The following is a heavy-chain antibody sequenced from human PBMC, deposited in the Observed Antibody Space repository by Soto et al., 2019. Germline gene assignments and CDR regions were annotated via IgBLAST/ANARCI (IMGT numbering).Heavy chain of an antibody. CDR1: GFTFSSYS. CDR3: AREAWFGELNWFDP. Sequence: EVQLVESGGGLVQPGGSLRLSCAASGFTFSSYSMNWVRQAPGKGLEWVSYISSSSSTIYYADSVKGRFTISRDNAKNSLYRQMNSLRAEDTAVYYCAREAWFGELNWFDPWGQGTLVTVSS. V-gene: IGHV3-48*01. CDR2: ISSSSSTI. J-gene: IGHJ5*02. D-gene: IGHD3-10*01.